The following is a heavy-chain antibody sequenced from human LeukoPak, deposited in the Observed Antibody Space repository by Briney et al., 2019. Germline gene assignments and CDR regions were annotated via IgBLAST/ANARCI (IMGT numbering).Heavy chain of an antibody. CDR1: GGSISSGNYY. CDR2: IYTSGST. V-gene: IGHV4-61*02. D-gene: IGHD6-19*01. J-gene: IGHJ4*02. Sequence: SETLSLTCTVSGGSISSGNYYWSWIRQPAGKGLEWIGRIYTSGSTNYNPSLKSRVTISVDTSKNQFSLRLSSVTATDTAVYYCAREHVDTRIAVAGTGGFDYWGQGTLVTVSS. CDR3: AREHVDTRIAVAGTGGFDY.